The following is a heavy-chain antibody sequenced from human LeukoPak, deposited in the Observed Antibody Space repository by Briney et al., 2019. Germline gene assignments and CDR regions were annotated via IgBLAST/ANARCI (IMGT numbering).Heavy chain of an antibody. V-gene: IGHV4-38-2*02. Sequence: PSETLSLTFTVSGYSISTSYYWGWIRQPPGKGLEWIGSIYYSGTTHYNPSLESRVTISVDTSKNQFSLKLASVTAADTAIYYCAKGAGGFSYYNWFDPWGQGTLVTVSS. CDR2: IYYSGTT. D-gene: IGHD5-18*01. CDR1: GYSISTSYY. J-gene: IGHJ5*02. CDR3: AKGAGGFSYYNWFDP.